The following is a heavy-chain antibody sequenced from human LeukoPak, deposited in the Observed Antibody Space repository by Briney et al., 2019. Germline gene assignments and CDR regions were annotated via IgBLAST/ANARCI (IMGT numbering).Heavy chain of an antibody. D-gene: IGHD3-3*01. Sequence: ASVKVSCKASGYTFTSYYMHWVRQAPGQGLEWMGIINSSGGSTSYAQKFQGRVTMTRDTSTSTVYMELSSLRSEDTAVYYCAKEAYDFWSGYNNAPIDYWGQGTLVTVSS. V-gene: IGHV1-46*01. J-gene: IGHJ4*02. CDR3: AKEAYDFWSGYNNAPIDY. CDR1: GYTFTSYY. CDR2: INSSGGST.